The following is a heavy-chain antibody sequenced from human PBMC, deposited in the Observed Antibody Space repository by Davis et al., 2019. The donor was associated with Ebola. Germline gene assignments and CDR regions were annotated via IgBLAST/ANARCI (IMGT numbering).Heavy chain of an antibody. CDR2: IYYSGST. J-gene: IGHJ4*02. CDR1: GGSISSYY. V-gene: IGHV4-59*12. Sequence: SETLSLTCTVSGGSISSYYWSWIRQPPGKGLEWIGYIYYSGSTNYNPSLKSRVTISVDKSKNQFSLKLSSVTAADTAVYYCARRTDLWGFDYWGQGTLVTVSS. D-gene: IGHD3-16*01. CDR3: ARRTDLWGFDY.